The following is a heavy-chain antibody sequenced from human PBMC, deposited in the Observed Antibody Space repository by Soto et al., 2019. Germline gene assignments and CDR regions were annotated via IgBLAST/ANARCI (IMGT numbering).Heavy chain of an antibody. CDR1: GFTFSNFW. V-gene: IGHV3-7*03. J-gene: IGHJ3*02. CDR2: IKPDGSDK. CDR3: VRDRGLFAFDI. Sequence: EVQLVESGGGLVQPGGSLRLSCAASGFTFSNFWMTWVRQAPGQGLEWVAHIKPDGSDKNYEDSVRGRFTISRDNAKTSLYVQMNSLTAEDTAMYYCVRDRGLFAFDIWGRGTLVTVSS. D-gene: IGHD3-10*02.